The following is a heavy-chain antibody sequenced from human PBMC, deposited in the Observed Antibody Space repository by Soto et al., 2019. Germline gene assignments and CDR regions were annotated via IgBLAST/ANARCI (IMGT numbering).Heavy chain of an antibody. J-gene: IGHJ4*02. CDR1: GGSFSGYY. CDR3: ARAPLRGYYASSGPYYFDY. CDR2: INHSGST. Sequence: SETLSLTCAVYGGSFSGYYWSWIRQPPGKGLEWIGEINHSGSTNYNPSLKSRVTISVDTSKNQFSLKLSSVTAADTAVYYCARAPLRGYYASSGPYYFDYWGQGTLVTVSS. D-gene: IGHD3-22*01. V-gene: IGHV4-34*01.